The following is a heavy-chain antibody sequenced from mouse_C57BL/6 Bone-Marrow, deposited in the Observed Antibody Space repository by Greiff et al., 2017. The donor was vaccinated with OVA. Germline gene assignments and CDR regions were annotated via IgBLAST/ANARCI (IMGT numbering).Heavy chain of an antibody. CDR3: ARDSPGYYFWYFDV. J-gene: IGHJ1*03. CDR2: ISYSGST. CDR1: GYSITSGYD. D-gene: IGHD3-1*01. Sequence: EVQLQESGPGMVKPSQSLSLTCTVTGYSITSGYDWHWIRHFPGNKLEWMGYISYSGSTTYNPSLKSRISITHDTSKNHFFLKLNSVTTEDTATYYSARDSPGYYFWYFDVWGTGTTVTVSS. V-gene: IGHV3-1*01.